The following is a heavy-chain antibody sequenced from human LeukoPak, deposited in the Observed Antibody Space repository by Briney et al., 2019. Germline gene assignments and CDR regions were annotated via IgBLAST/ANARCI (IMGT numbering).Heavy chain of an antibody. V-gene: IGHV3-53*01. D-gene: IGHD3-10*01. CDR1: GFTVSSNH. J-gene: IGHJ4*02. Sequence: PGGSLRLSCAASGFTVSSNHMSWVREAPGKGLEWVSVMYSGGSTYYAVSVKCRFTISRDNSKNTLYLQINSLRAEDTAVYYCARDRYYYGSGSYYTDYWGQGTLVTVSS. CDR3: ARDRYYYGSGSYYTDY. CDR2: MYSGGST.